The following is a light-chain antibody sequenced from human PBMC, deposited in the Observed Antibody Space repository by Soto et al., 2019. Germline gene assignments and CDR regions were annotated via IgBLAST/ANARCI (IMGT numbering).Light chain of an antibody. J-gene: IGKJ5*01. CDR1: QSVSSNY. V-gene: IGKV3-20*01. Sequence: EIVLTQSPGTLSLSPGERATLSRRASQSVSSNYLAWYQQKPGQAPRLLIYGASSRATGIPDRFSGSGSGTDFTLTISRLEPEDFAVYYCQQYGSPPPITFGQGTRLEIK. CDR3: QQYGSPPPIT. CDR2: GAS.